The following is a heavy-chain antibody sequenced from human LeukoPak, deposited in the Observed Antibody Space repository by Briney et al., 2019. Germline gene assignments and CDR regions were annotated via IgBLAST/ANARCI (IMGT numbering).Heavy chain of an antibody. CDR2: IYSTGST. D-gene: IGHD6-13*01. V-gene: IGHV4-4*07. CDR3: ARGIAAAGNYYLDY. Sequence: SETLSLTCTVSGGSISSYYWSWIRQPAGKGLEWIGRIYSTGSTNYNPSLKSRVTMSVDTSKNQFSLRLRSVTAADTAVYYCARGIAAAGNYYLDYWGQGTLVTVSS. CDR1: GGSISSYY. J-gene: IGHJ4*02.